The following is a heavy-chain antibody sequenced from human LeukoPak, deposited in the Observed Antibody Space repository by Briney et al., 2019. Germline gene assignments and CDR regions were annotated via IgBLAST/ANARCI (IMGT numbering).Heavy chain of an antibody. J-gene: IGHJ6*02. D-gene: IGHD3-22*01. Sequence: SGGSLRLSCAASGFTFSSYGMPWVRQAPGKGLEWVAVIWYDGSNKYYVDSVKGRFTISRDNSKNTLYLQMNSLRAEDTAVYYCARVNTRGYYYDSSGYYDYYYYYGMDVWGQGTTVTVSS. CDR3: ARVNTRGYYYDSSGYYDYYYYYGMDV. V-gene: IGHV3-33*01. CDR2: IWYDGSNK. CDR1: GFTFSSYG.